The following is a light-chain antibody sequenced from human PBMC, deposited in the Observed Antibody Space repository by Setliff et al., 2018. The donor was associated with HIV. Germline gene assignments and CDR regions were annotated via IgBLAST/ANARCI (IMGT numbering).Light chain of an antibody. J-gene: IGLJ1*01. Sequence: QCALTQPASVSGSPGQSITISCTGTSSDVGGYDYVSWYQQHPGKAPKLMIYEVSNRPSGVSNRFSGSKSGNTASLTISGLQAEDEADYYCSSYTSRNTLGVFGTGTKVTVL. CDR1: SSDVGGYDY. V-gene: IGLV2-14*01. CDR3: SSYTSRNTLGV. CDR2: EVS.